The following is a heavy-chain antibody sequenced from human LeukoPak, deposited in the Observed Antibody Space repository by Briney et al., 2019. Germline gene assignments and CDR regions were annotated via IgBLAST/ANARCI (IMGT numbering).Heavy chain of an antibody. CDR2: ISAYNGNT. V-gene: IGHV1-18*01. CDR1: GYTFTSYG. CDR3: ARDRSYYGSGSYYTPFDY. Sequence: GASVKVSCKASGYTFTSYGISWVRQAPGHGLEWMGWISAYNGNTNYAQKLQGRVTMTTDTSTSTAYMELRSLRSDDTAVYYCARDRSYYGSGSYYTPFDYWGQGTLVTVSS. D-gene: IGHD3-10*01. J-gene: IGHJ4*02.